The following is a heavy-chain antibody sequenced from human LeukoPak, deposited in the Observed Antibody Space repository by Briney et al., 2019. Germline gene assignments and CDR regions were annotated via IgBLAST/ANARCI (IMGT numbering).Heavy chain of an antibody. Sequence: GGSLRLSCAASGLTGSHNYVSWVRQAPGKGLEWVSAIHTSGDTCYADSVKGRFTISRDTSRNTLYLQINSLRVEDTAVYYCIVFGDSNHWGQGTLVTVSS. J-gene: IGHJ5*02. CDR3: IVFGDSNH. CDR2: IHTSGDT. V-gene: IGHV3-53*01. CDR1: GLTGSHNY. D-gene: IGHD4-17*01.